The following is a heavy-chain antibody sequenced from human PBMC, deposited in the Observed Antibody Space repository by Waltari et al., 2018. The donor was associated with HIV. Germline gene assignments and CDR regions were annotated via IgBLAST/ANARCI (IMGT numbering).Heavy chain of an antibody. D-gene: IGHD3-22*01. V-gene: IGHV4-34*01. CDR1: GGSFSGYY. CDR2: VNHSGTT. J-gene: IGHJ4*02. Sequence: QVQLQQWGAGLLKPSETLSLTCTVYGGSFSGYYWTWIRQPPGKGLEWIGEVNHSGTTNYNPALKSRVTISVETSKNQFSLKLSSVTAADTAVYYCARGEGWLTPFDSWGQGTLVTVSS. CDR3: ARGEGWLTPFDS.